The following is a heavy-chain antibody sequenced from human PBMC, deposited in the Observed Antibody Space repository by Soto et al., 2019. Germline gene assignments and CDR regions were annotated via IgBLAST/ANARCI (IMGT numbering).Heavy chain of an antibody. V-gene: IGHV1-2*02. D-gene: IGHD1-7*01. CDR1: GYTFTDYY. J-gene: IGHJ6*02. Sequence: GASVKVSCKASGYTFTDYYMHWVRQAPGQGLEWVGWINPNSGGTNYAQKFQGRVTMTRDTSISTAYMELSRLRSDDTAVYYCARKLELRGSYYYYYDMDVWGQGTTVTVSS. CDR3: ARKLELRGSYYYYYDMDV. CDR2: INPNSGGT.